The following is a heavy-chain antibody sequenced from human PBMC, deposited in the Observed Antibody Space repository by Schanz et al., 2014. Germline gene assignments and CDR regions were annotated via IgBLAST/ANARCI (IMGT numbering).Heavy chain of an antibody. Sequence: QVQLVQSGAEVKKPGASVKVSCKASGYTFTNYGVTWVRQAPGQGLEWMGIINLSGGSTNNAQKFQGRVTMTADTSTSTAYMDLRSLRSDDTAVYYCARGPLGTSPWGQGTLVTVSS. CDR1: GYTFTNYG. CDR2: INLSGGST. CDR3: ARGPLGTSP. V-gene: IGHV1-18*01. J-gene: IGHJ5*02. D-gene: IGHD5-12*01.